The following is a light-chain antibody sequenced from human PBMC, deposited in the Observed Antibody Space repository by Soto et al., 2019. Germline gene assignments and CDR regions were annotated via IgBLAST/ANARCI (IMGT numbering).Light chain of an antibody. V-gene: IGKV3-11*01. Sequence: EIVLTQSPATLSLSPGERATVSCRASQSVSSYLAWYQQKPGQAPRLLIYDASNRATGIPARFSGSGSGTDFTLTISSLEPEDFAVYYGHQRSNWPSTFGGGTKVEIK. CDR3: HQRSNWPST. CDR2: DAS. J-gene: IGKJ4*01. CDR1: QSVSSY.